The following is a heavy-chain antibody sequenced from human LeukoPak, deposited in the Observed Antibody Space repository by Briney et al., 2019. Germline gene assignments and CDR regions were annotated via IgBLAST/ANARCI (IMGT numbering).Heavy chain of an antibody. CDR1: GFSFSDHY. J-gene: IGHJ6*02. Sequence: GGSLRLSCAASGFSFSDHYMIWIRQAPGKGLEWLSYITDTGITKFYADSVKGRFTISRDNVKNSLFLQMNSLRADDTAVYYCARDGQRNYYYGMDVWGQGTTVTVSS. CDR2: ITDTGITK. CDR3: ARDGQRNYYYGMDV. V-gene: IGHV3-11*01.